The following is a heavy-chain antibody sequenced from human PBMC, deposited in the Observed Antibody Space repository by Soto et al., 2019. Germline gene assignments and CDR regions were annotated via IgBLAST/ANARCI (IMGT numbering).Heavy chain of an antibody. V-gene: IGHV4-4*07. J-gene: IGHJ6*02. D-gene: IGHD2-15*01. CDR2: IYTSGGT. CDR3: AIDNIVVVLGALHYYHRMAD. CDR1: GGSISSYY. Sequence: QVQLQESGPGLVKPSETLSLTCTVSGGSISSYYWCWIRQPAVKGLGGLGRIYTSGGTDYNPSVTSVGTMSVDTAKSQFSLNLRSATAADTAVYYCAIDNIVVVLGALHYYHRMADWGQGTTVTVSS.